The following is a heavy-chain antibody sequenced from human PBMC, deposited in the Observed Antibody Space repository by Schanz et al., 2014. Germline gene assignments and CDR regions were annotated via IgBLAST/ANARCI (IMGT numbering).Heavy chain of an antibody. Sequence: QVQVIQSGPEVKKPGASVKVSCKASGYTLTHYAMNWVRQAPGQGLEWVGWINTNTGNPTYAQGFTGRFVFSLDTSVSTAYLQISSLKAEDTAAYYCTTETIAMAGTFSIWGQGTLVTVSS. CDR1: GYTLTHYA. D-gene: IGHD6-19*01. CDR3: TTETIAMAGTFSI. J-gene: IGHJ4*02. V-gene: IGHV7-4-1*02. CDR2: INTNTGNP.